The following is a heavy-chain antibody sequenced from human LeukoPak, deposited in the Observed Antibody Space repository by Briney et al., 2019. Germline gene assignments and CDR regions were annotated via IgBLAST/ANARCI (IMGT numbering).Heavy chain of an antibody. CDR1: GFTFSGSA. Sequence: PGGSLRLSCAASGFTFSGSAMHWVRQASGKGLEWVGRIRSKAKSYATAYAASVKGRFTISRDDSKNTAYLQMNSLKTEDTAVYYCTTRINYYGSGSYSQDYYYGMDVWGQGTTVTVSS. CDR3: TTRINYYGSGSYSQDYYYGMDV. D-gene: IGHD3-10*01. CDR2: IRSKAKSYAT. J-gene: IGHJ6*02. V-gene: IGHV3-73*01.